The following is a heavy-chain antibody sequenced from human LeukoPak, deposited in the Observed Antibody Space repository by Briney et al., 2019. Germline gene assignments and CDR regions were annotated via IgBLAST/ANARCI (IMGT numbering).Heavy chain of an antibody. Sequence: GGSLRLSCAASGFTFSNAWMSWVRQAPGKGLEWVGRIKSKTDGGTTDYAAPVKGRFTISKADSKNTLYKQMNRLKTEDTAVYYCTTHRGYYDSSGYYYFDYWGQGTLVTVSS. D-gene: IGHD3-22*01. CDR2: IKSKTDGGTT. CDR1: GFTFSNAW. CDR3: TTHRGYYDSSGYYYFDY. V-gene: IGHV3-15*01. J-gene: IGHJ4*02.